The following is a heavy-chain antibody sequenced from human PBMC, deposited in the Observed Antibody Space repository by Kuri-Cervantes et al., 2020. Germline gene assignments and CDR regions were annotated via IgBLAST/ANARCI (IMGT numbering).Heavy chain of an antibody. D-gene: IGHD4-17*01. J-gene: IGHJ4*02. V-gene: IGHV1-24*01. Sequence: ASVKVSCKVPGHTLNEVFIHWVRQGPGKGLEWMGGLDVEDAKKVYAQKFQGRVTITADKSTSTAYMELSSLRSEDTAVYYCARASHYGDYLFDYWGQGTLVTVSS. CDR1: GHTLNEVF. CDR2: LDVEDAKK. CDR3: ARASHYGDYLFDY.